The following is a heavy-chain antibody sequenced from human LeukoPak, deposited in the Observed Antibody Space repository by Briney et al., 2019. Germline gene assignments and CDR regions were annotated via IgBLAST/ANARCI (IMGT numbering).Heavy chain of an antibody. CDR2: ISSSSSYI. Sequence: GGSLRLSCAASGFTFSSYTMNWVRQAPGKGLEWVSSISSSSSYIYYADSLKGRFTISRDNAKNSLYLQMNSLRAEDTALYYCARQDRRLTAFDIWGQGTMVTVSS. CDR1: GFTFSSYT. V-gene: IGHV3-21*01. J-gene: IGHJ3*02. CDR3: ARQDRRLTAFDI. D-gene: IGHD5-12*01.